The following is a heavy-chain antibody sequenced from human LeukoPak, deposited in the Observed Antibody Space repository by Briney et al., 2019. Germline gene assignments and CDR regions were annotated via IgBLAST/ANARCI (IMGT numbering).Heavy chain of an antibody. Sequence: SETLSLTCTVSGGSISSYYWSWIRQPPGGGLQWIGSTSYSGRANYNPSLKDRVTVSLDTSKNQFYLKVTSVTAADTAVYYCARRRVEMAPITEGNWFDSWGQGTPVTVSS. D-gene: IGHD5-24*01. J-gene: IGHJ5*01. V-gene: IGHV4-59*08. CDR1: GGSISSYY. CDR3: ARRRVEMAPITEGNWFDS. CDR2: TSYSGRA.